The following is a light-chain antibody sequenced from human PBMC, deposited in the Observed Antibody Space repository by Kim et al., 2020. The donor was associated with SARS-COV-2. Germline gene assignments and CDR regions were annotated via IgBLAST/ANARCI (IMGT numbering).Light chain of an antibody. V-gene: IGKV3-20*01. CDR1: QSVTDNY. CDR2: DAS. Sequence: EIVLTQSPGSLSLSPGDRATLSCRASQSVTDNYLAWYQQKPHQAPRLLIHDASTRATGIPDRFSGSGSGTDFTLTINRLEPDDFAIYYCQHYDSSSPWTFGPGTKVDIK. CDR3: QHYDSSSPWT. J-gene: IGKJ1*01.